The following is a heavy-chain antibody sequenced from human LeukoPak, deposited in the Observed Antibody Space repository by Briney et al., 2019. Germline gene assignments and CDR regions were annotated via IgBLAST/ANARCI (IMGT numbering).Heavy chain of an antibody. J-gene: IGHJ4*02. CDR1: GGSFSGYY. D-gene: IGHD1-26*01. V-gene: IGHV4-34*01. CDR2: INHSGST. CDR3: ASEVGATRGFDY. Sequence: SETLSLTCAVYGGSFSGYYWSWIRQPPGKGLEWIGEINHSGSTNYNPSLKSRVTISVDTSKNQFSLKLSSVTAADTAVYYCASEVGATRGFDYWGQGTLVAVSS.